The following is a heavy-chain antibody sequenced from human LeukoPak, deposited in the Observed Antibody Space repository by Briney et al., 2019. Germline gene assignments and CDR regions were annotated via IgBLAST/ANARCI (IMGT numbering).Heavy chain of an antibody. V-gene: IGHV3-7*01. CDR2: INLDGTET. CDR1: GFIFSTYW. Sequence: PGGSLRLSCAASGFIFSTYWMTWVRQAPGKGLERVANINLDGTETYYMDSVKGRFTISRDNAKNSLYLQMSSLRAEDTAVYYCTRDRGWQSFDYWGQGTLVTVSS. J-gene: IGHJ4*02. CDR3: TRDRGWQSFDY. D-gene: IGHD3-10*01.